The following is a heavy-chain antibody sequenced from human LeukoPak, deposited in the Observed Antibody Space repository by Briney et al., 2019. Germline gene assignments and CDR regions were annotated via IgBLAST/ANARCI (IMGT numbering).Heavy chain of an antibody. CDR3: ARGLQWLVLGFDY. Sequence: ASVRVSCKTSGYTFTDYDITWVRQAPGQGLEWMGRVSPYNGNTYYSQRFQDRVIITKDTSTGTAYMELSSLRSEDTAVYYCARGLQWLVLGFDYWGQGTLVTVSS. V-gene: IGHV1-18*01. J-gene: IGHJ4*02. CDR2: VSPYNGNT. D-gene: IGHD6-19*01. CDR1: GYTFTDYD.